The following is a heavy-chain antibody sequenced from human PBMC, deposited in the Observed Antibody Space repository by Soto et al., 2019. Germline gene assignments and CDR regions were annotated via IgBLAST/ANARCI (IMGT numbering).Heavy chain of an antibody. CDR2: IYYSGST. CDR1: GGSISSYY. J-gene: IGHJ5*02. V-gene: IGHV4-59*01. CDR3: ARSTYYDFWSGYGWFDP. Sequence: SETLSLTCTVFGGSISSYYWSWIRQPPGKGLEWIGYIYYSGSTNYNPSLKSRVSISVDTSKNQFSLKLSSVTAADTAVYYCARSTYYDFWSGYGWFDPWGQGTLVTVSS. D-gene: IGHD3-3*01.